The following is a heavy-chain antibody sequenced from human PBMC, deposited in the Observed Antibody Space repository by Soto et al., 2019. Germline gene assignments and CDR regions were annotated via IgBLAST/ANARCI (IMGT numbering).Heavy chain of an antibody. D-gene: IGHD3-3*01. CDR3: ARDNPRNPDFHY. Sequence: APVKVSCKASGYTYTGYYMHWVRQAPGQGLEWMGWINPNSGGTNYAQKFQGWVTMTRDTSISTAYMELSRLSSDDTAVYYFARDNPRNPDFHYWGQGTLVTLYS. CDR1: GYTYTGYY. CDR2: INPNSGGT. J-gene: IGHJ4*02. V-gene: IGHV1-2*04.